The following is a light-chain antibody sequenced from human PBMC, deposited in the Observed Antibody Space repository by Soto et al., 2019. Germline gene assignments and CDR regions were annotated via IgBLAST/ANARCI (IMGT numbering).Light chain of an antibody. CDR3: TSYTTSRIWV. CDR1: SGDVGHYNY. V-gene: IGLV2-14*01. Sequence: QSVLTQPASVSGSPGQSITISCTGSSGDVGHYNYVAWYQQHPGKAPKLMIYEVSNRPSGVSNRFYGSKSGNTASLIISGLQAEDEADYYCTSYTTSRIWVLGGGTKLPVL. J-gene: IGLJ3*02. CDR2: EVS.